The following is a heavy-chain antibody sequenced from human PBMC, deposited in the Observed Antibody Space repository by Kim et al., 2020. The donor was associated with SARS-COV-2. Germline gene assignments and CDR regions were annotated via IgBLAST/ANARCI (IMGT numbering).Heavy chain of an antibody. CDR2: T. J-gene: IGHJ4*02. D-gene: IGHD2-2*01. CDR3: ARQVDGSSNFDY. Sequence: TSYYPSLKSRVTRSVDTSKNQFSLKLNSVTAADTAVYYCARQVDGSSNFDYWGQGTLVTVSS. V-gene: IGHV4-39*01.